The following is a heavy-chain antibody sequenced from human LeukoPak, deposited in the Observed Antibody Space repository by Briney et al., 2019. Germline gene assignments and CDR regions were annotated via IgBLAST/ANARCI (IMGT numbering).Heavy chain of an antibody. CDR3: AKSQQQLARSFDY. Sequence: GRSLRLSCAASGFTFSNYDMHWVRQAPGKGREWVAAIWNDGSNKYYVDSVKGRFTISRDNSKNTLYLQMNSLRAEDTAVYYCAKSQQQLARSFDYWGQGTLVTVSS. V-gene: IGHV3-33*06. D-gene: IGHD6-13*01. CDR2: IWNDGSNK. CDR1: GFTFSNYD. J-gene: IGHJ4*02.